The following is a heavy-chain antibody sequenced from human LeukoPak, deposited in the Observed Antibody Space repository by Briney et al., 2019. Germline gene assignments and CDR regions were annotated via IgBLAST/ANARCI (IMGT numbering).Heavy chain of an antibody. V-gene: IGHV1-46*01. Sequence: VTVSCKASGYXFTSYYMHWVRQAPGQGLEWMGIINPSGGSTSYAQKFQGRVTMTRDTSASTVYMELSSLRSEDTAVYYCARGKSSGSYYYGMDVWGQGTTVTVSS. CDR1: GYXFTSYY. J-gene: IGHJ6*02. CDR2: INPSGGST. D-gene: IGHD3-10*01. CDR3: ARGKSSGSYYYGMDV.